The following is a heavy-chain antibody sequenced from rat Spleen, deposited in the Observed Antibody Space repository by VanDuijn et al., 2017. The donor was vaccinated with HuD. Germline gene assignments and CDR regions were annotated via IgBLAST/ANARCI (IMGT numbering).Heavy chain of an antibody. CDR2: IWTGGST. V-gene: IGHV2-30*01. CDR1: GFSLTSYN. Sequence: QVQLKESGPGLVQPSQTLSLTCTVSGFSLTSYNVHWVRQPTGKGLEWMGVIWTGGSTDYNSALKSRLSISRDTSKSQVFLKMNSLQTEDIATYYCARHSYAHDFDYWGQGVMVTVSS. J-gene: IGHJ2*01. CDR3: ARHSYAHDFDY. D-gene: IGHD1-12*01.